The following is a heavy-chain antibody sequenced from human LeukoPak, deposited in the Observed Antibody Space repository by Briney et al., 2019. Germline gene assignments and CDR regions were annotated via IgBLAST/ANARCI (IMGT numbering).Heavy chain of an antibody. D-gene: IGHD2-15*01. V-gene: IGHV3-21*01. CDR1: GFTFSSYS. CDR2: ISSSSNYI. Sequence: GGSLRLSCAASGFTFSSYSMNRVRQAPGKGLEWLSSISSSSNYIYYADSVKGRFTISRDNAKNSLYLQMNSLRAEDTAVYYCARGELLLRFDYWGQGTLVTVSS. CDR3: ARGELLLRFDY. J-gene: IGHJ4*02.